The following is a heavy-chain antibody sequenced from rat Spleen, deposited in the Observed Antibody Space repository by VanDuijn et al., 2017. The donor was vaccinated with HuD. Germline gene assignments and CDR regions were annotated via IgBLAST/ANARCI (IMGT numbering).Heavy chain of an antibody. J-gene: IGHJ2*01. CDR2: MWSDGDT. Sequence: QVQLKESGPGLVQPSQTLSLTCAVSGFSLTSYYVHWVRQSPGKGLEWLGVMWSDGDTSYNSGLKSRLSISRDTSKSQVFLKMNNLQTEDTAMYFCARFRILWAADYWGQGVMVTVSS. V-gene: IGHV2-32*01. CDR1: GFSLTSYY. CDR3: ARFRILWAADY. D-gene: IGHD1-7*01.